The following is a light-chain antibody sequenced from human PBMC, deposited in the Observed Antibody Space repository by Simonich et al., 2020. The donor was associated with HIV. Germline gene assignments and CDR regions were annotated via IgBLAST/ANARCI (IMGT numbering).Light chain of an antibody. CDR1: QSVSSSY. CDR3: QQYNYWSPT. Sequence: EIVLTQSPGTLSLSPGERATLSCRASQSVSSSYLAWYQQKPGLAPRLLIYGATTRATGIPARFSGSGSGTEFTLTISSLQSEDFAVYYCQQYNYWSPTFGQGTKVEIK. J-gene: IGKJ1*01. V-gene: IGKV3-15*01. CDR2: GAT.